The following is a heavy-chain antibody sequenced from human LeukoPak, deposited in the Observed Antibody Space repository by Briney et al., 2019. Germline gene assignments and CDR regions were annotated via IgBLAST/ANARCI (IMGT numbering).Heavy chain of an antibody. V-gene: IGHV4-61*02. D-gene: IGHD6-13*01. CDR3: ASWTTGYSSSWLQDY. J-gene: IGHJ4*02. CDR1: GGSISSGSYY. CDR2: IYTSGST. Sequence: SETLSLTCTVSGGSISSGSYYWSWIRQPAGKGLEWIGRIYTSGSTNYNPSLKSRVTISVDTSKNQFSLKLSSVTAADTAVYYCASWTTGYSSSWLQDYWGQGTLVTVSS.